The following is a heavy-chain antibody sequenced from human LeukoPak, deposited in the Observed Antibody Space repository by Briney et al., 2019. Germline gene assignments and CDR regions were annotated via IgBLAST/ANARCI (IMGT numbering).Heavy chain of an antibody. Sequence: ASVKVSCKASGYTFTSYDINWVRQATGQGLEWMGWMNPNSGNTGYAQKFQGRVTMTRNTSISTAYMELSSLRSEDTAVYYCARTVPGIAVAGTDYWGQGTLVTVSS. CDR1: GYTFTSYD. CDR3: ARTVPGIAVAGTDY. V-gene: IGHV1-8*01. CDR2: MNPNSGNT. D-gene: IGHD6-19*01. J-gene: IGHJ4*02.